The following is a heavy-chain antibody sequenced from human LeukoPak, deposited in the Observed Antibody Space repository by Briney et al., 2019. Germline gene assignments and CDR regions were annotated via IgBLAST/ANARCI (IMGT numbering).Heavy chain of an antibody. V-gene: IGHV5-51*01. J-gene: IGHJ5*02. D-gene: IGHD3-10*01. CDR1: GYSFTSYW. CDR3: ARRITMVRGVDNNWFDP. CDR2: IYPGDSDT. Sequence: GESLKISCKGSGYSFTSYWIGWVRQTPGKGLEWMGIIYPGDSDTRYSPSFQGQVTISADKSISTAYLQWSSLKASDTAMYYCARRITMVRGVDNNWFDPWGQGTLVTVSS.